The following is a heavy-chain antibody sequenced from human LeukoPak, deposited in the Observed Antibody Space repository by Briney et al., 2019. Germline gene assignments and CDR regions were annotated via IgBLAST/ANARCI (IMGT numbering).Heavy chain of an antibody. CDR1: GCSINSYY. V-gene: IGHV4-59*08. J-gene: IGHJ4*02. Sequence: SETLSLTCTVSGCSINSYYWSWIRQPPGKGLEWTGYIYYNGSTNYNPSLNHRVTISVDASKNQFSLRLSSVTAAHTAIYYCARAVSGRFDYWGQGTLVTVSS. D-gene: IGHD6-19*01. CDR3: ARAVSGRFDY. CDR2: IYYNGST.